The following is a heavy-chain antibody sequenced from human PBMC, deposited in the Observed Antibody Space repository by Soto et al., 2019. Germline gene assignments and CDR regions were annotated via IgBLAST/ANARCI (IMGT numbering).Heavy chain of an antibody. V-gene: IGHV4-30-4*01. CDR2: IYYSGST. Sequence: SETLSLTCTVSGGSISSGDYYWSWIRQPPGKGLEWIGYIYYSGSTYYNPSLKSRVTISVDTSKNQFSLKLSSVTAADTAVYYCARGRYYDSSGYCYIWGQGTLVTVSS. CDR1: GGSISSGDYY. J-gene: IGHJ4*02. D-gene: IGHD3-22*01. CDR3: ARGRYYDSSGYCYI.